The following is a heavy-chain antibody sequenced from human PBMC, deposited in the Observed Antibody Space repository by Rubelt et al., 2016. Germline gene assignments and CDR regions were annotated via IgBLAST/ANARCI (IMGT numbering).Heavy chain of an antibody. CDR2: IYQSGST. Sequence: EWIGSIYQSGSTYYNPSLKSRVTISIDTSKNQFSLKLSSVTAADTAVYYCARETQPTVTTRGEVDNWGQGTLVTVSS. D-gene: IGHD4-17*01. J-gene: IGHJ4*02. CDR3: ARETQPTVTTRGEVDN. V-gene: IGHV4-38-2*02.